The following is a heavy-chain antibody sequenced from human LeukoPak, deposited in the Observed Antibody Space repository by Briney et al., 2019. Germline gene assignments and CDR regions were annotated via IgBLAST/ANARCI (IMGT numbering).Heavy chain of an antibody. CDR3: ARGPPVVSGPNYYFDY. Sequence: SETLSLTRTVSGGSISSHYWSWIRQPPGKGLEWIGYIYYSGSTNYNPSLKSRVTISVDTSKNQFSLKLSSVTAADTAVYYCARGPPVVSGPNYYFDYWGQGTLVTVSS. D-gene: IGHD2-8*02. V-gene: IGHV4-59*11. CDR1: GGSISSHY. J-gene: IGHJ4*02. CDR2: IYYSGST.